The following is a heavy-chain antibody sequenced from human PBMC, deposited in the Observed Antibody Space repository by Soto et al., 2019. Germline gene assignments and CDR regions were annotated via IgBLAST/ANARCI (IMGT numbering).Heavy chain of an antibody. D-gene: IGHD3-22*01. CDR1: GFTFSHYG. Sequence: VLLVESGGGLVQPGGSLRLSCAASGFTFSHYGIHWVRQAPGKGLEWVAVTWSSGRGEYYADSVRGRFTISRDNSKTTVYLQRNSLRVEDTAVYYCAKDDDITSHYSLLDFRGQGTLVTVSS. CDR2: TWSSGRGE. CDR3: AKDDDITSHYSLLDF. J-gene: IGHJ4*02. V-gene: IGHV3-33*06.